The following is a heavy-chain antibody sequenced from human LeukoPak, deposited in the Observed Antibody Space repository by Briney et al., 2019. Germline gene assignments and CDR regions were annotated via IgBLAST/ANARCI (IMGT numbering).Heavy chain of an antibody. V-gene: IGHV4-34*01. CDR1: SGSFSGYY. Sequence: SETLSLTCAVYSGSFSGYYWSWIRQPPGKGLEWIGEINHSGSTNYNPSLKSRVTISVDTSKNQFSLKLSSVTAADTAVYYCARGPHTGVNYYDSSGYYYWGQGTLVTVSS. CDR2: INHSGST. J-gene: IGHJ4*02. CDR3: ARGPHTGVNYYDSSGYYY. D-gene: IGHD3-22*01.